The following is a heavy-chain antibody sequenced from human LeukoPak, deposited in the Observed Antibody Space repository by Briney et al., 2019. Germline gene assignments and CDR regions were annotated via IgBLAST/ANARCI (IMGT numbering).Heavy chain of an antibody. Sequence: GGSLRLSCAASEFTFSSYSMNWVRQAPGKGLEWVSYISSHSNTVYYADSVKGRFTIFRDNAKNSLSLQMNSLRAEDTAVYYCARKSNRVPHYYDSSGLLFDYWGQGTLVTVSS. CDR1: EFTFSSYS. J-gene: IGHJ4*02. D-gene: IGHD3-22*01. V-gene: IGHV3-48*04. CDR2: ISSHSNTV. CDR3: ARKSNRVPHYYDSSGLLFDY.